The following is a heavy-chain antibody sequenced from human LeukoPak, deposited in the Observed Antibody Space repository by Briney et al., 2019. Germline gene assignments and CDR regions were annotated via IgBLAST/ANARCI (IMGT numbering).Heavy chain of an antibody. J-gene: IGHJ4*02. Sequence: GGSLRLSCAASGFTFSSYSMNWVRQAPGKGLEWVAVISYDGSNKYYADSVKGRFTISRDNSKNTLYLQMNNLRAEDTAVYYCAREPAANSDFDYWGQGTLVTVSS. CDR2: ISYDGSNK. D-gene: IGHD1-1*01. V-gene: IGHV3-30*03. CDR3: AREPAANSDFDY. CDR1: GFTFSSYS.